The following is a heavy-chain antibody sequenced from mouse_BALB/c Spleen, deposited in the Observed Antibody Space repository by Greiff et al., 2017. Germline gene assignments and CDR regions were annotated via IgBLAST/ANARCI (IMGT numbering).Heavy chain of an antibody. CDR2: IYPGNSDT. J-gene: IGHJ4*01. CDR3: TRNLPHAMDY. CDR1: GYSFTSYW. V-gene: IGHV1-5*01. Sequence: VRLQQSGTVLARPGASVKMSCKASGYSFTSYWMHWVKQRPGQGLEWIGAIYPGNSDTSYNQKFKGKAKLTAVTSASTAYMELSSLTNEDSAVYYCTRNLPHAMDYWGQGTSVTVSS. D-gene: IGHD2-1*01.